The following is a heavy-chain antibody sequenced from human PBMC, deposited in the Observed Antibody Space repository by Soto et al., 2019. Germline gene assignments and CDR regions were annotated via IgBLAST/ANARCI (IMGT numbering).Heavy chain of an antibody. CDR3: ARVKAQRSLPDY. CDR2: ISAYNGNT. J-gene: IGHJ4*02. V-gene: IGHV1-18*01. CDR1: VYTITSDG. Sequence: SVNVSWKASVYTITSDGVSRVLQAPGQGLEWMGWISAYNGNTNYAQKLQGRVTMTTDTSTSTAYMELRSLRSEDTAVYYCARVKAQRSLPDYWGQGTLVTVSS.